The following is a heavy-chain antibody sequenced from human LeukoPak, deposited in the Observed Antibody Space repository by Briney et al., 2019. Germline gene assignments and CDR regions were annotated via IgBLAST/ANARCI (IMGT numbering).Heavy chain of an antibody. CDR1: GYSISSGYS. J-gene: IGHJ4*02. V-gene: IGHV4-38-2*01. D-gene: IGHD3-10*01. CDR3: ARAPPLDHGEACLDY. Sequence: PSETLSLTRAVSGYSISSGYSWGWFRQPPGKGLEWIGSIYHSGSTYYNPSLKSRVTISVDTSKNQFPLKLSSVTAADTAVYYAARAPPLDHGEACLDYSGQGTLVTVSS. CDR2: IYHSGST.